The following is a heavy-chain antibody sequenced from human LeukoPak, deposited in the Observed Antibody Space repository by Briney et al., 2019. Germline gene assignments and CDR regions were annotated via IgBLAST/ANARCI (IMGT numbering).Heavy chain of an antibody. D-gene: IGHD6-13*01. J-gene: IGHJ4*02. CDR2: IKQDGSEK. CDR3: ARGGGAASV. Sequence: PGGSLRLSCAASGFTFSTYWMSWVRQAPGKGLEWVANIKQDGSEKYYVDSVKGRFTISRDNAENSLYLQMNSLRAEDTAVFYCARGGGAASVWGQGTLVTVSS. V-gene: IGHV3-7*01. CDR1: GFTFSTYW.